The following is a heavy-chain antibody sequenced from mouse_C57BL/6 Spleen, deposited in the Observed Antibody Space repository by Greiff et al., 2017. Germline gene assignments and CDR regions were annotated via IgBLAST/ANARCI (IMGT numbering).Heavy chain of an antibody. CDR3: ADGSSYVRFDY. CDR2: IEPEDGET. J-gene: IGHJ2*01. D-gene: IGHD1-1*01. V-gene: IGHV14-2*01. CDR1: GFNIKDYY. Sequence: EVQLQQSGAELVKPGTSVKLSCTASGFNIKDYYMHWVKQRTEQGLEWIGRIEPEDGETKYAPKFQAKASKTADTSSNTAYLQRSSLTSEETSVYYCADGSSYVRFDYWGQGTTLTVSS.